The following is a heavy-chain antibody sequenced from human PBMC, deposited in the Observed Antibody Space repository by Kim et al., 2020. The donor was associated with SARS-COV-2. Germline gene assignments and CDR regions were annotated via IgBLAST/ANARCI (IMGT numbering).Heavy chain of an antibody. CDR2: IHRSGST. V-gene: IGHV3-53*01. J-gene: IGHJ6*02. CDR3: ARGGGGWRNFYYGLDV. CDR1: GLTVIDNY. D-gene: IGHD3-10*01. Sequence: GGSLRLSCAASGLTVIDNYMNWVRQAPRKGLEWVSIIHRSGSTYYADSVKGRFTISRDNSKNSLYLQMNNLRPEDTAVYYCARGGGGWRNFYYGLDVSGQGTTVTVSS.